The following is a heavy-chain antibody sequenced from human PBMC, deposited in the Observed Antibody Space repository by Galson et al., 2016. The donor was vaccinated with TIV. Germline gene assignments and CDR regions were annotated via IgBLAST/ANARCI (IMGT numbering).Heavy chain of an antibody. CDR2: INPIFNIP. Sequence: SVKVSCKASGGIFFSNAISWVRQAPGQGLEWMGGINPIFNIPNSAQKFQGRVTITADASTSTAYLELSSLSSDDTAVYYCARGSDYSGNSPSDYWGQGTLVTVSS. CDR1: GGIFFSNA. J-gene: IGHJ4*02. V-gene: IGHV1-69*13. D-gene: IGHD4-23*01. CDR3: ARGSDYSGNSPSDY.